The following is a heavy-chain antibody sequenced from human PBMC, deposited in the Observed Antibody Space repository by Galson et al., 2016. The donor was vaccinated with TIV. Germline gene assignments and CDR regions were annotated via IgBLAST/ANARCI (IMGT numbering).Heavy chain of an antibody. CDR1: GFTFSSYA. J-gene: IGHJ4*02. CDR3: AKIDSSGYNYGGRFVY. CDR2: ISGGGGST. Sequence: SCKASGFTFSSYAITWVRQAPGKGLEWISAISGGGGSTYHTDSVKGRFTISRDNSKNTVFLQMNSLRAEDTAVYYCAKIDSSGYNYGGRFVYWGQGTLVTVSS. V-gene: IGHV3-23*01. D-gene: IGHD3-22*01.